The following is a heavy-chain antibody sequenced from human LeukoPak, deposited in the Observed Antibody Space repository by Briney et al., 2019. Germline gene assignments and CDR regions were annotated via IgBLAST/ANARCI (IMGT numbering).Heavy chain of an antibody. CDR1: GFTFCSCA. Sequence: GGSLRLSCAASGFTFCSCAMSWVRQAPGKGLEWVSAISDSGGSTYYADSVKGRFTISRDNSKNTLWLQMNNLRADDTAVYYCAKQDPYTSGWYPWGQGTLVTVSS. CDR2: ISDSGGST. J-gene: IGHJ5*02. D-gene: IGHD6-19*01. CDR3: AKQDPYTSGWYP. V-gene: IGHV3-23*01.